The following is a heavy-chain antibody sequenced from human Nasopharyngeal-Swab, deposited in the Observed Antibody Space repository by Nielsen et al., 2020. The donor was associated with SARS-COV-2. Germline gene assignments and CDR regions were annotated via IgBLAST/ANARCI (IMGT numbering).Heavy chain of an antibody. CDR1: GYTFTSYG. Sequence: ASVNVSCKASGYTFTSYGISWVRQAPGQGLEWMGWISAYNGNTNYAQKLQGRVTMTTDTSTSTAYMELRSLRSDDTAVYYCAVHRGAKYYYGMDVWGQGTTVTVSS. CDR2: ISAYNGNT. V-gene: IGHV1-18*01. J-gene: IGHJ6*02. CDR3: AVHRGAKYYYGMDV.